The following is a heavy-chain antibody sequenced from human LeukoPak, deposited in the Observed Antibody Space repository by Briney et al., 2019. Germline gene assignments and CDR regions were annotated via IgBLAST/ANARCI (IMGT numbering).Heavy chain of an antibody. CDR1: GGTFSSYA. D-gene: IGHD6-13*01. CDR2: IIPILGIA. CDR3: ARAVGIAAGNLFDY. J-gene: IGHJ4*02. V-gene: IGHV1-69*04. Sequence: SVKVSCKASGGTFSSYAISWVRQAPGQGLEWMGRIIPILGIANYAQKFQGRVTITADKSTSTAYMELSSLRSEDTAVYYCARAVGIAAGNLFDYWGQGTLVTVSS.